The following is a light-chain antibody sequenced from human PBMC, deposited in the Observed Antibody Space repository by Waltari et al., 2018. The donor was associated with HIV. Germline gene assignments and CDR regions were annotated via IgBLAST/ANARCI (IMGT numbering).Light chain of an antibody. V-gene: IGLV3-1*01. CDR1: KLGNKF. CDR3: QAWDTNSVV. Sequence: YEVTQPPSVSVSSGQTATILCSADKLGNKFTSLYPPRPGQAPKVVIYQDNRRPSGIPERFSGSTSGSTATLTIAGAQTVDEADYYCQAWDTNSVVFGGGTKLTVL. CDR2: QDN. J-gene: IGLJ2*01.